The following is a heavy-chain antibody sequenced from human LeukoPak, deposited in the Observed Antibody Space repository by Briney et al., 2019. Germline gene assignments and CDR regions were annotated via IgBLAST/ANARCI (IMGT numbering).Heavy chain of an antibody. CDR3: ARGPSIAARYDALDI. D-gene: IGHD6-6*01. CDR1: GFTFSNYE. Sequence: GGSLRLSCAASGFTFSNYEMNWVRQTPGKGLEWVSYISSSGNTISYADSVKGRFTISRDNAKNSLYLQVISLRAEDTAVYYCARGPSIAARYDALDIWGQGTMVTVSS. J-gene: IGHJ3*02. V-gene: IGHV3-48*03. CDR2: ISSSGNTI.